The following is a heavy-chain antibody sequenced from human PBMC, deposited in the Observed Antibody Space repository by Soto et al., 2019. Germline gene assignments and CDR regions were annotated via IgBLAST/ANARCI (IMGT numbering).Heavy chain of an antibody. Sequence: PSETLSLTCTVSGVSISSSYWSWIRQSPGTGREWIGYIYYTGTTNYNPSLKRRVTISLDTAKNQFSLNVNSLTTADTAVYFCARGGNRYSNTASGVGGFDFWGQGTLVTVSS. CDR2: IYYTGTT. CDR1: GVSISSSY. J-gene: IGHJ4*02. CDR3: ARGGNRYSNTASGVGGFDF. V-gene: IGHV4-59*01. D-gene: IGHD5-12*01.